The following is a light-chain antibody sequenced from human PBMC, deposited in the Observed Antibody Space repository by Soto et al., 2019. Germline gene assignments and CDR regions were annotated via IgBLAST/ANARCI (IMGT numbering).Light chain of an antibody. CDR3: QQYGSSPPWT. Sequence: EVVLTQSPGTLSLSPGERASLSCRASQTVSRRYLAWYQQKPGQAPRLLIKAASNRTTGTPDRFSGSGSGTEFTLTINRLEPEDFAVYYCQQYGSSPPWTFDQGTKVEIK. CDR2: AAS. V-gene: IGKV3-20*01. CDR1: QTVSRRY. J-gene: IGKJ1*01.